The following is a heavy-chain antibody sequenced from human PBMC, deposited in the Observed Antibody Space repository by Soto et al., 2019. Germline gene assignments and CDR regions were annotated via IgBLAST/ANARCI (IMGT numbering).Heavy chain of an antibody. Sequence: PSETLSLTCSVSGDSISNLDYLWAWIRQPPGQALEYIGYIYKSATTYYNPSFESRVAISVDTSKSQFSLNVTSVTAADTAVYFCARGRYCLTGRCFPNWFDSWGQVALVTVSS. CDR2: IYKSATT. J-gene: IGHJ5*01. D-gene: IGHD7-27*01. CDR1: GDSISNLDYL. V-gene: IGHV4-30-4*01. CDR3: ARGRYCLTGRCFPNWFDS.